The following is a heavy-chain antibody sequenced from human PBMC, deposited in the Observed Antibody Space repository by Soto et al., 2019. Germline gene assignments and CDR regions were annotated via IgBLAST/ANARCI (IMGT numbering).Heavy chain of an antibody. CDR1: GGTFSSYA. V-gene: IGHV1-69*12. CDR3: ARGGYSSSSVDY. D-gene: IGHD6-6*01. J-gene: IGHJ4*02. Sequence: QVQLVQSGAEVKKPGSSVKVSCKASGGTFSSYAISWVRQAPGQGLEWMGGIIPIFGTANYAQKFQGRVTITADESTSTAYMELSRMRSEATAVYYGARGGYSSSSVDYWGQGTLVTVSS. CDR2: IIPIFGTA.